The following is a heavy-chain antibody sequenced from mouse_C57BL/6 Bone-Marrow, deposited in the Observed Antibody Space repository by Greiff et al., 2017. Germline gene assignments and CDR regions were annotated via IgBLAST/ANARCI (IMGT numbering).Heavy chain of an antibody. Sequence: VNVVESGAELVKPGASVKISCKASGYAFSSYWMNWVKQRPGKGLEWIGQIYPGDGDTNYNGKFKGKATLTADKSSSTAYMQLSSLTSEDSAVYFCAPVYYGSSYYWGQGTTLTVSS. J-gene: IGHJ2*01. CDR2: IYPGDGDT. CDR1: GYAFSSYW. D-gene: IGHD1-1*01. V-gene: IGHV1-80*01. CDR3: APVYYGSSYY.